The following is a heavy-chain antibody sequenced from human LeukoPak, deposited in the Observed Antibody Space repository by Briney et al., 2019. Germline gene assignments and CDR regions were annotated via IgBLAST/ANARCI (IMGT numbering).Heavy chain of an antibody. J-gene: IGHJ4*02. Sequence: ASVKVSFKASGYTFTGYFMHWVRQAPGQGLEWMGWINPNSSGTNYAQKFQGRVTMTRDTSISTAYMELSRLRSDDTAVYYCASSIVYCSSTSCYFNWGQGTLVTVSS. CDR2: INPNSSGT. CDR1: GYTFTGYF. CDR3: ASSIVYCSSTSCYFN. D-gene: IGHD2-2*01. V-gene: IGHV1-2*02.